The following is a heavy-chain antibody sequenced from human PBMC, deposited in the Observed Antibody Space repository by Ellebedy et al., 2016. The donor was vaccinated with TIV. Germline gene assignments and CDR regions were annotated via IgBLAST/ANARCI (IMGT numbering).Heavy chain of an antibody. CDR3: ARDGITMVRGSGVRERTAIDY. Sequence: KFQGRVTITRDTSASTAYMELSSLRSEDTAVYYCARDGITMVRGSGVRERTAIDYWGQGTLVTVSS. J-gene: IGHJ4*02. V-gene: IGHV1-3*01. D-gene: IGHD3-10*01.